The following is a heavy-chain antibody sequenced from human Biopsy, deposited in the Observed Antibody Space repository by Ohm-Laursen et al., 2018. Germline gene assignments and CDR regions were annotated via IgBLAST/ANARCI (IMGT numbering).Heavy chain of an antibody. Sequence: SVKVSCKASGGTFTNYAISWVRQAPGQGLEWMGGIIPIFGTANYAQKFQGRVTITADESTSTAYMELSSLRSDDTVVYYCARDALGGGSYRFFYWGQGSLVTVSS. V-gene: IGHV1-69*13. CDR1: GGTFTNYA. D-gene: IGHD1-26*01. CDR3: ARDALGGGSYRFFY. CDR2: IIPIFGTA. J-gene: IGHJ4*02.